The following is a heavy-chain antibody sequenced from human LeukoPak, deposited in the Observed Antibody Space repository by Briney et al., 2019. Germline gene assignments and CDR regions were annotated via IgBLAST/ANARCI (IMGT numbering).Heavy chain of an antibody. Sequence: GGSLRLSCAASGFTFSSYWMHWVRQAPGKGLVWVSSITSSSNYIYYTDSVKGRFTISRDNAKNSLYLQMNSLRAEDTAVYYCARDYFRDPQPTIINWGQGTLVTVSS. CDR2: ITSSSNYI. CDR1: GFTFSSYW. CDR3: ARDYFRDPQPTIIN. V-gene: IGHV3-21*01. D-gene: IGHD3-10*01. J-gene: IGHJ4*02.